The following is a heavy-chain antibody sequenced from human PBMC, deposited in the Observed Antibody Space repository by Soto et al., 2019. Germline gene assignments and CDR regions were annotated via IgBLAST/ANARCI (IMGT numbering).Heavy chain of an antibody. J-gene: IGHJ4*02. CDR3: ARGFSSSWYVVY. D-gene: IGHD6-13*01. CDR2: TNGDGSST. V-gene: IGHV3-74*01. CDR1: GFTFSVYW. Sequence: RLSCAASGFTFSVYWIHWVRQAPGKGLVWVSRTNGDGSSTNYADSVKGRFTISRDNAKHTLYLQMNSLRAEDTAVYYCARGFSSSWYVVYWGQGTLVTVSS.